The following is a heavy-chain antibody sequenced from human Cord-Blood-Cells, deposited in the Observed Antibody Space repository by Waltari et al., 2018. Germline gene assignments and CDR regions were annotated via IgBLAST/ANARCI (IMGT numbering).Heavy chain of an antibody. J-gene: IGHJ6*02. V-gene: IGHV3-30*18. Sequence: QVQLVESGGGVVQPGRSLRLSCAASGFTFSTYVMHWVRPAPDKGLAWVAVIAYDGSNKYYADSVKGRFTISRDNSKNTLYLQMNSLRAEDTAVYYCAKDQVYGSGSYYYYYGMDVWGQGTTVTVSS. CDR2: IAYDGSNK. D-gene: IGHD3-10*01. CDR1: GFTFSTYV. CDR3: AKDQVYGSGSYYYYYGMDV.